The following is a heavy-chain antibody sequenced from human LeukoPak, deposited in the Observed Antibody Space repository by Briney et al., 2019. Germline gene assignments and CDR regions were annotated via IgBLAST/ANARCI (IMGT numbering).Heavy chain of an antibody. CDR1: GFPFNTYA. V-gene: IGHV3-64*01. Sequence: GGSLRLSCAASGFPFNTYAMHWVRQAPGMGLEYVSAILSNGYTTYYASSVKGRFTISRDNSKNTLYLQMGSLRAEDTAVYYCAKDLGYSYGYMAHWGQGTLVTVSS. J-gene: IGHJ4*02. CDR2: ILSNGYTT. D-gene: IGHD5-18*01. CDR3: AKDLGYSYGYMAH.